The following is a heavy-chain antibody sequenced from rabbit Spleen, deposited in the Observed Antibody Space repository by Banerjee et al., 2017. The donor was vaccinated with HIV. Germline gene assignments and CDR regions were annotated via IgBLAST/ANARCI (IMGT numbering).Heavy chain of an antibody. V-gene: IGHV1S45*01. CDR3: ARDPAGREDFNL. J-gene: IGHJ4*01. Sequence: QEQLEESGGGLVKPEGSLTLTCKASGVSFNHIYWLCWVRQAPGKGLQWIACIYGGSLVTTYYATWAKGRFTISKTSSTTVTLQMTSLTAADTATYFCARDPAGREDFNLWGQGTLVTVS. CDR2: IYGGSLVTT. CDR1: GVSFNHIYW. D-gene: IGHD4-2*01.